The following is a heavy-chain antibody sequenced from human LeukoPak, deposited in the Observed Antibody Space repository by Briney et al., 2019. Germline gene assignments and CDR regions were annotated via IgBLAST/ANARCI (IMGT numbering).Heavy chain of an antibody. D-gene: IGHD6-13*01. CDR3: AGGDSSSWYYDAFDI. Sequence: GGSLRLSCAASGFTFSSYWMHWVRQAPGKGLVWVSRINTDGSSTSYADSVKGQFTISRDNAKNTLYLQMNSLRAEDTAVYYCAGGDSSSWYYDAFDIWGQGTMVTVSS. CDR2: INTDGSST. CDR1: GFTFSSYW. J-gene: IGHJ3*02. V-gene: IGHV3-74*01.